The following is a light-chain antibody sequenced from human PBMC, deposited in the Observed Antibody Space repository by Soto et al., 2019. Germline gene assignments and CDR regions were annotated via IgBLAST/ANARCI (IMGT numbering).Light chain of an antibody. CDR2: GAS. J-gene: IGKJ4*01. Sequence: EIVMTQSPATLSVSPGERATLSCRASQSVSSNLAWYQQKPGQAPRLHIYGASTRATGIPARFSGSGSGTEFTLTISSLQSEEFAVYYCQQYNNWPPLTLGGVTKVEIK. CDR3: QQYNNWPPLT. V-gene: IGKV3-15*01. CDR1: QSVSSN.